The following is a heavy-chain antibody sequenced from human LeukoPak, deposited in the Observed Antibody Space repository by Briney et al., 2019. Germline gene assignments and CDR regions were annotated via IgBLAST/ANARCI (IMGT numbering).Heavy chain of an antibody. CDR1: GGSISSSSYY. V-gene: IGHV4-39*01. D-gene: IGHD3-3*01. J-gene: IGHJ4*02. CDR2: IYYSGST. Sequence: SETLSLTCTVSGGSISSSSYYWGWIRQPPGKGLEWIGRIYYSGSTYYNPSLKSRVTISVDTSKNQFSLKLSSVTAADTAVYYCARPRGGGIFGVVIMLNYFDYWGQGTLVTVSS. CDR3: ARPRGGGIFGVVIMLNYFDY.